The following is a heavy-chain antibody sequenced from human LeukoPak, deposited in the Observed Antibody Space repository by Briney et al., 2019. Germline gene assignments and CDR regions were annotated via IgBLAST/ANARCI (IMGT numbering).Heavy chain of an antibody. D-gene: IGHD5-24*01. CDR1: GFTFSSYW. CDR3: ARERDGYIRLLDY. Sequence: GGSLRLSCAASGFTFSSYWMSWVRQAPGKGLEWVANIKQDGSEKYYVSSVKGRFTISRDNAKNSLYLQMNSLRAEDTAVYYCARERDGYIRLLDYWGQGTLVTVSS. J-gene: IGHJ4*02. V-gene: IGHV3-7*01. CDR2: IKQDGSEK.